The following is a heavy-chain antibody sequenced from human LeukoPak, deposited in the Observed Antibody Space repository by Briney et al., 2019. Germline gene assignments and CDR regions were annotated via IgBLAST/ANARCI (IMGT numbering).Heavy chain of an antibody. D-gene: IGHD6-13*01. J-gene: IGHJ3*02. V-gene: IGHV1-18*04. Sequence: ASVKVSCKPSGYTFTSYGISWVRQAPGQGLEWMGWISAYNGNTNYAQKLQGRGTMTTDTSTSTAYMELRSLRSDDTAVYYCARESGSSWYRDAFDIWGQGTMVTVSS. CDR1: GYTFTSYG. CDR2: ISAYNGNT. CDR3: ARESGSSWYRDAFDI.